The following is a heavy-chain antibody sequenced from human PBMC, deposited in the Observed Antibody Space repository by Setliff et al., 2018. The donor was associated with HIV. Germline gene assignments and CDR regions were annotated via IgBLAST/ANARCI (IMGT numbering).Heavy chain of an antibody. CDR2: IQYDGKRI. CDR1: GFAFSTYG. CDR3: GRGISARPGAPGNWFDP. V-gene: IGHV3-30*03. J-gene: IGHJ5*02. Sequence: GESLKISCAASGFAFSTYGMHWVRQAPGKGLEWVAFIQYDGKRIYYGESVNGRFTISRDNPKNTLYLQMNSLRPEDTAVYYCGRGISARPGAPGNWFDPWGQGTLVTVSS. D-gene: IGHD6-6*01.